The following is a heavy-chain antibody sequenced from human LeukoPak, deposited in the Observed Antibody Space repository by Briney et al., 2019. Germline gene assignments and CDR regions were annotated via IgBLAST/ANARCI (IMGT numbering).Heavy chain of an antibody. D-gene: IGHD3-10*01. CDR1: GFTFSSYD. V-gene: IGHV3-13*01. CDR3: ARAAGHYFDY. CDR2: IGTAGDT. J-gene: IGHJ4*02. Sequence: AGGSLRLSCAASGFTFSSYDMHWVRQATGKGLEWVSAIGTAGDTYYPGSVKGRFTISRENAKNSLYLQMNSLRAGDTAVYFCARAAGHYFDYWGQGSLLTVSS.